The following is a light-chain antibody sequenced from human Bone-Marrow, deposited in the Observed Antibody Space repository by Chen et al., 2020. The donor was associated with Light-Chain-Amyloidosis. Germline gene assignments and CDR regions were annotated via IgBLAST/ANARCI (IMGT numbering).Light chain of an antibody. CDR3: QVWDGSSDHWV. CDR2: DDE. J-gene: IGLJ3*02. Sequence: SYVLPQPPSASVAPGKTASITCGGNNIGSKSVHWYQQSPGQAPVLVVYDDEYRPSGIPERFSGSNSGNTATLTISRVEAGEEADYYCQVWDGSSDHWVFGGGTKLTVL. V-gene: IGLV3-21*03. CDR1: NIGSKS.